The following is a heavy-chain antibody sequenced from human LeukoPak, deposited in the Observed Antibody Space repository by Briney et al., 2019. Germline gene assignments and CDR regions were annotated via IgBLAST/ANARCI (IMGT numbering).Heavy chain of an antibody. CDR2: INPSGGTT. V-gene: IGHV1-46*01. CDR3: ARPYDISASYYDY. J-gene: IGHJ4*02. D-gene: IGHD3-22*01. CDR1: GYTFTTYY. Sequence: ASVKVSCKASGYTFTTYYIHWVRQAPGQGLEWMGIINPSGGTTTYAQKLQGRVTMTRDTSTSTVYMELNSLRSEDTAVYYCARPYDISASYYDYWGQGTLVTVSS.